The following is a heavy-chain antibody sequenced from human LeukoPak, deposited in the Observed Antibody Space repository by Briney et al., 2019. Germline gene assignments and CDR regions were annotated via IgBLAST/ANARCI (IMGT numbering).Heavy chain of an antibody. D-gene: IGHD5-18*01. CDR3: ARDLGGYSYDPYYFDY. Sequence: SETLSLTCTVSGGSISSGSYYWSWIRQPAGKGLEWIGRIYTSGSTNYNPSLKSRVTISVDTSKNQFSLKLSSVTAADTAVYYCARDLGGYSYDPYYFDYWGQGTLVTVSS. V-gene: IGHV4-61*02. CDR2: IYTSGST. CDR1: GGSISSGSYY. J-gene: IGHJ4*02.